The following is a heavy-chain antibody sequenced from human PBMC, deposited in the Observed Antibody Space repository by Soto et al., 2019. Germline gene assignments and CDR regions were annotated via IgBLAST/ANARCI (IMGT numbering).Heavy chain of an antibody. J-gene: IGHJ6*02. CDR3: ATSQHDFWYNYPYYYYAMDV. D-gene: IGHD3-3*01. CDR1: GYTFSGYH. Sequence: ASVKVSCKASGYTFSGYHIHWVRQAPGQGLEWVGRINSNSGETKYTQKFEGWVTLTMDTSISAAFMELSRLRSVDTAVYYCATSQHDFWYNYPYYYYAMDVCGQGTTVTVCS. V-gene: IGHV1-2*04. CDR2: INSNSGET.